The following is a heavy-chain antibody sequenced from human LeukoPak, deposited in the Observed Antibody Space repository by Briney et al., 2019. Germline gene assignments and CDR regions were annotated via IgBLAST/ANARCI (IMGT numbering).Heavy chain of an antibody. CDR2: ISYDGSNK. CDR3: ARDIVVVVAATGVFDY. V-gene: IGHV3-30-3*01. Sequence: GGSLRLSCAASGFTFSSYAMRWVRQAPGKGLEWVAVISYDGSNKYYADSVKGRFTISRDNSKNTLYLQMNSLRAEDTAVYYCARDIVVVVAATGVFDYWGQGTLVTVSS. CDR1: GFTFSSYA. D-gene: IGHD2-15*01. J-gene: IGHJ4*02.